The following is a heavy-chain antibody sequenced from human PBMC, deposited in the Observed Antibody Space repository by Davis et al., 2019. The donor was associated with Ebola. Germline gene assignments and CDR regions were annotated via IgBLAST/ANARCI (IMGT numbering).Heavy chain of an antibody. V-gene: IGHV3-30-3*01. CDR2: ISYDGSNK. CDR3: ARDRDGDYYFDH. CDR1: GFTFSSYA. J-gene: IGHJ4*02. D-gene: IGHD4-17*01. Sequence: PGGSLRLSCAASGFTFSSYAMHWVRQAPGKGLEWVAVISYDGSNKYYADSVKGRFTISRDNSKYTLYLQMNSLRGDDTAVYYCARDRDGDYYFDHWGQGTLVTVSS.